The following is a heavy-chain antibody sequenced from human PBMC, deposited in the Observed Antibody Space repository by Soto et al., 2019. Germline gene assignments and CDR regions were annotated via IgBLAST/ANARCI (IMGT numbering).Heavy chain of an antibody. V-gene: IGHV3-74*01. CDR3: ARANYDFWSGYYLDY. CDR1: GITFSTYR. CDR2: IKSDGTVT. D-gene: IGHD3-3*01. Sequence: EVQLVESGGGLVQPGGSLRLSCVVSGITFSTYRMHWVRQAPGKGLVWVSHIKSDGTVTHYTDSVRGQFIISRDNAKNTLFLQMNSLRAEDTAVYYCARANYDFWSGYYLDYWGQGTLVTVSS. J-gene: IGHJ4*02.